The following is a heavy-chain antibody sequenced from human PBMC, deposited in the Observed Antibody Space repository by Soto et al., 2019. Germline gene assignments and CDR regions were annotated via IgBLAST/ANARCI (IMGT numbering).Heavy chain of an antibody. CDR2: FSGDGINT. CDR3: AKGLLVGDNYKDYDLDV. Sequence: EVQLLESGGGLVQPGGSLRLSCAASGFTISTAMTWVRQAPGKGLEWVSSFSGDGINTYYADSVKGRFTFSRDNSKNTVYLQMANLRDEYKDVYHCAKGLLVGDNYKDYDLDVWGQGTTVTNSS. J-gene: IGHJ6*03. D-gene: IGHD1-26*01. CDR1: GFTISTA. V-gene: IGHV3-23*01.